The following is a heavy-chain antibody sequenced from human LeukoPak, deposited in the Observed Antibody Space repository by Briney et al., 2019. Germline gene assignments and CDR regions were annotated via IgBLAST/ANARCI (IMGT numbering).Heavy chain of an antibody. CDR3: ARGVSGNYSPSDY. CDR2: ISYDGSNK. V-gene: IGHV3-30*03. Sequence: GRSLRLSCAASGFTFSSYGMHWVRQAPGKGLEWVAVISYDGSNKYYADSVKGRFTISRDNSKNTLYLQMNSLRAEDTAVYYCARGVSGNYSPSDYWGQGTLVTVSS. CDR1: GFTFSSYG. D-gene: IGHD1-26*01. J-gene: IGHJ4*02.